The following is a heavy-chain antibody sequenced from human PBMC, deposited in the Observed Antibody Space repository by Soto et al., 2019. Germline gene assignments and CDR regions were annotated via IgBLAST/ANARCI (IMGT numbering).Heavy chain of an antibody. J-gene: IGHJ5*02. CDR2: IYDSGST. D-gene: IGHD3-9*01. V-gene: IGHV4-31*03. CDR3: ASTPPDYDILTGGKSISIVGPWFDP. Sequence: SETLSLTCTVSGGSISGGVGGLYYWSWIRQPPGKGLEWIGYIYDSGSTYYNPSLKSRVTISVDTSKNQFSLKLSSVTAADTAVYYCASTPPDYDILTGGKSISIVGPWFDPWGQGTLVTVSS. CDR1: GGSISGGVGGLYY.